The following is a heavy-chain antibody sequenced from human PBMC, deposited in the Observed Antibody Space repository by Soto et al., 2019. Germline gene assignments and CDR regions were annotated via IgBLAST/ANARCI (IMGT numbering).Heavy chain of an antibody. CDR2: IIPISDTT. CDR3: ARSQGSSSSLELYYYYYYGMDV. D-gene: IGHD6-13*01. J-gene: IGHJ6*02. CDR1: GGTFSSYA. V-gene: IGHV1-69*01. Sequence: QVQLVQSGAEVKKPGSSMKVSCKASGGTFSSYAISWVRQAPGQGLESMGGIIPISDTTNDAQKFQGKVTITADETTSTAYMELSSLRSEDTAGYYCARSQGSSSSLELYYYYYYGMDVWGQGTTVTVSS.